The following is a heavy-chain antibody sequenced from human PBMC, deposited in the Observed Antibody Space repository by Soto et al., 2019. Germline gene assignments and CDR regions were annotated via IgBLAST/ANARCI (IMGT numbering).Heavy chain of an antibody. D-gene: IGHD3-10*01. V-gene: IGHV4-30-2*01. CDR3: ARSLWFGEWCWFDP. Sequence: QLQLQESGSGLVKPSQTLSLTCAVSGGSISSGGYSWSWIRQPPGKGLEWIGYIYHSGSTYYNPSLKSRVTISVDRSKNQFSLKLSSVTAADTAVYYCARSLWFGEWCWFDPWGQGTLVTVSS. CDR2: IYHSGST. CDR1: GGSISSGGYS. J-gene: IGHJ5*02.